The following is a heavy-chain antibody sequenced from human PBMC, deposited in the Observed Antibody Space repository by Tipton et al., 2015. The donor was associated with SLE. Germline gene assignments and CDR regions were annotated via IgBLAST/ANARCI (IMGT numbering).Heavy chain of an antibody. Sequence: TLSLTCTVSGGSISSYYWGWIRQPPGKGLEWIGYIYYSGSTNYNPSLKSRVTISVDTSKNQFSLKLSSVTAADTAVYYCARVACSGGSCYSGYDAFDIWGQGTMVTVSS. J-gene: IGHJ3*02. V-gene: IGHV4-59*01. CDR3: ARVACSGGSCYSGYDAFDI. CDR2: IYYSGST. CDR1: GGSISSYY. D-gene: IGHD2-15*01.